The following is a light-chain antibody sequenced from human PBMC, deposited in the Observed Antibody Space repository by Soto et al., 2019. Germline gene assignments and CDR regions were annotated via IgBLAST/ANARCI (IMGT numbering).Light chain of an antibody. CDR3: CSFADFTYV. J-gene: IGLJ1*01. CDR2: EVT. Sequence: ALTQPASVSGSPGQSITISCTGTSSDIGSYDLVSWYQQHPGTAPKLIIYEVTKRPSGVSTRFSGSKSGNTASLTISGLQAVDEADYYCCSFADFTYVFGTGTKVTVL. V-gene: IGLV2-23*02. CDR1: SSDIGSYDL.